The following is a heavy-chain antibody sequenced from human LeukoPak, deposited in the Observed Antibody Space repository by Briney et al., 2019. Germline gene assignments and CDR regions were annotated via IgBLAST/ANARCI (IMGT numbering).Heavy chain of an antibody. V-gene: IGHV3-48*04. CDR1: GFTFSSYT. CDR2: ITSGSSAL. CDR3: ARDQGYGDYQFTYFDY. Sequence: GGSLRLSCAASGFTFSSYTMNWVRQAPGKGLEWVSYITSGSSALYYADSVKGRFTISRDNAKNSLYLQMNSLRAEDTAVYYCARDQGYGDYQFTYFDYWGQGTLVTVSS. D-gene: IGHD4-17*01. J-gene: IGHJ4*02.